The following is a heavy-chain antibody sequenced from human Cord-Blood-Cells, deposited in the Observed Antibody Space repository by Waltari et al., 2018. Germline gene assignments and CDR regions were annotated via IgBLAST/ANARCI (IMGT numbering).Heavy chain of an antibody. V-gene: IGHV1-8*03. CDR1: GYTFTSYD. CDR3: ARGPFSGITILGVVDY. CDR2: MNPNSGNT. J-gene: IGHJ4*02. D-gene: IGHD3-3*01. Sequence: QVQLVQSGAEVKKPGASVKVSCKASGYTFTSYDINWVRQATGQGLEWMGWMNPNSGNTGYAQKFQGRVTITRNTSISTAYMELSSLRSEDTAVDYCARGPFSGITILGVVDYWGQGTLVTVSS.